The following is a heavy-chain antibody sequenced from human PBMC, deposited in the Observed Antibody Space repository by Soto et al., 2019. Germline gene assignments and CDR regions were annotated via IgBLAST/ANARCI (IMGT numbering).Heavy chain of an antibody. J-gene: IGHJ5*02. CDR1: GYTFTSYG. CDR2: ISAYNGNT. D-gene: IGHD2-15*01. CDR3: AIDIGGSWPTMFDP. V-gene: IGHV1-18*01. Sequence: GASVKVSCKASGYTFTSYGISWVRQAPGQGLEWMGWISAYNGNTNYAQKLQGRVTMTTDTSTSTAYMELRSLRSDDTAVYYCAIDIGGSWPTMFDPWGKGTLVTVSS.